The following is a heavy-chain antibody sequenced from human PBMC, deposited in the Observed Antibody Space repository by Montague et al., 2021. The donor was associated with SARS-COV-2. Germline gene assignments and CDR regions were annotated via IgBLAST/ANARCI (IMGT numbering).Heavy chain of an antibody. CDR3: AKGEVPYDYGGYFDY. J-gene: IGHJ4*02. V-gene: IGHV3-23*01. Sequence: SLRLSCAASGFTFSSYAMSWVRQAPGKGLEWVSAIRGSGGSTYYADSVKGRFTISRDNSKNTLYLQMHSLRAEDTAVYYCAKGEVPYDYGGYFDYWGQGTLVTVSS. D-gene: IGHD4-23*01. CDR1: GFTFSSYA. CDR2: IRGSGGST.